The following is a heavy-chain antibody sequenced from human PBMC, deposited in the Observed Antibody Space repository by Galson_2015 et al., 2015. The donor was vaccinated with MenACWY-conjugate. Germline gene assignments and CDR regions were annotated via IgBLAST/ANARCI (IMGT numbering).Heavy chain of an antibody. D-gene: IGHD6-6*01. CDR1: GFTFSSYG. Sequence: SLRLSCAASGFTFSSYGMHWVRQAPGKGLEWVAFIWYDGENENYKDSVKGRFSISRDNSKKKLYLQMNSLTSEDTALYFCARGDHSSSPEGYFQHWGQGTVVMVSS. CDR3: ARGDHSSSPEGYFQH. CDR2: IWYDGENE. J-gene: IGHJ1*01. V-gene: IGHV3-33*08.